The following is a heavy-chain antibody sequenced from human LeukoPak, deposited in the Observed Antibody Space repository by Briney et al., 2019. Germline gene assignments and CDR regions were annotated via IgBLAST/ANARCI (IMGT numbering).Heavy chain of an antibody. Sequence: ASVKVSCKASGYTFTSYVISWVRQAPGQGLEWMGWISAYNGNTNYAQKLQGRVTMTTDTSTSTAYMELRSLGSDDTAVYYCAGDRGSYYNVHYGMDVWGKGTTVTVSS. CDR3: AGDRGSYYNVHYGMDV. V-gene: IGHV1-18*04. J-gene: IGHJ6*04. CDR1: GYTFTSYV. CDR2: ISAYNGNT. D-gene: IGHD3-10*01.